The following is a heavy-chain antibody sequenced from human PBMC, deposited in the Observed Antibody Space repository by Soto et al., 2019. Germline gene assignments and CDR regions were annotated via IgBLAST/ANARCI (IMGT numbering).Heavy chain of an antibody. CDR3: ARDNRGSGGNYYYGVDV. CDR1: GDGVSSTSAT. CDR2: AYYRSKWYI. J-gene: IGHJ6*01. Sequence: SQTLSLTCAIPGDGVSSTSATWNWIRQSPSRGLEWLGRAYYRSKWYIDYAVSVKGRININPDTSKNQLSLQLSSVTPEDTAVYYCARDNRGSGGNYYYGVDVWGQGTTVTVSS. D-gene: IGHD3-10*01. V-gene: IGHV6-1*01.